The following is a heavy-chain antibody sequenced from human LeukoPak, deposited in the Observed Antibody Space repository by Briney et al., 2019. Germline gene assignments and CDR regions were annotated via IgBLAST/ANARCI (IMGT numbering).Heavy chain of an antibody. Sequence: SESLSLTCTVSGGSISSYYWSWVRQPPGKGLEWGGYIYDSGSTNYKASLMSRGTISVDTSKNQFSLKLSSVTAADTALYYCARARYSSSPFDYWGQGTLVTVSS. V-gene: IGHV4-59*01. CDR3: ARARYSSSPFDY. J-gene: IGHJ4*02. CDR2: IYDSGST. CDR1: GGSISSYY. D-gene: IGHD6-6*01.